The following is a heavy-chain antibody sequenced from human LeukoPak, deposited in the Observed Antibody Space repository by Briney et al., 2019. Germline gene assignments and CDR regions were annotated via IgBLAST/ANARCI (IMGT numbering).Heavy chain of an antibody. CDR3: ARDLVDIVVVVAADKDAFDI. Sequence: SETLSLTCTVSGGSISSSSYYWGWIRQPPGKGLEWIGSIYYSGSTYYNPSLKSRVTIPVDTSKNQFSLKLSSVTAADTAVYYCARDLVDIVVVVAADKDAFDIWGQGTMVTVSS. J-gene: IGHJ3*02. CDR2: IYYSGST. D-gene: IGHD2-15*01. CDR1: GGSISSSSYY. V-gene: IGHV4-39*07.